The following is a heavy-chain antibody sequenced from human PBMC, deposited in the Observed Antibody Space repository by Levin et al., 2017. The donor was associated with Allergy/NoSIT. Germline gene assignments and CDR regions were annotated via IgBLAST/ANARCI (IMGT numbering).Heavy chain of an antibody. CDR2: IKQDGSEK. CDR1: GFTFSSYW. J-gene: IGHJ4*02. V-gene: IGHV3-7*01. Sequence: PGGSLRLSCAASGFTFSSYWMSWVRQAPGKGLEWVANIKQDGSEKYYVDSVKGRFTISRDNAKNSLYLQMNSLRAEDTAVYYCARQPGGITGTNFFDYWGQGTLVTVSS. CDR3: ARQPGGITGTNFFDY. D-gene: IGHD1-7*01.